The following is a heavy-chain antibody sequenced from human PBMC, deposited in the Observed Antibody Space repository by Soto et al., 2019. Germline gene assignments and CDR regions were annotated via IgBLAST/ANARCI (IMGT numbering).Heavy chain of an antibody. CDR2: ISYDGSNK. CDR3: AKATYGSGSTGYWYFDL. D-gene: IGHD3-3*01. CDR1: GFTFSNYG. V-gene: IGHV3-30*18. J-gene: IGHJ2*01. Sequence: GGSLRLSCAASGFTFSNYGMHWVRQAPGKGLEWVAVISYDGSNKYYADSMKGRFSISRDNTKNTLYLQMNSLRAEDTALYYCAKATYGSGSTGYWYFDLWGRGTLVTVSS.